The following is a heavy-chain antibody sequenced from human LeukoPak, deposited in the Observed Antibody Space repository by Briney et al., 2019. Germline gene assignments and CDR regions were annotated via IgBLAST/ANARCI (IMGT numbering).Heavy chain of an antibody. J-gene: IGHJ3*01. CDR2: ISFSGDNT. D-gene: IGHD3-16*02. CDR1: GFTFRDSA. Sequence: GGSLRLSCAASGFTFRDSAMTWVRQAPGKGLQWVSLISFSGDNTYYADSVKGRFTISRDNAKDTLYLQVNSLRAEDTAIYYCARDIELSTWGLGTTVTVSS. V-gene: IGHV3-23*01. CDR3: ARDIELST.